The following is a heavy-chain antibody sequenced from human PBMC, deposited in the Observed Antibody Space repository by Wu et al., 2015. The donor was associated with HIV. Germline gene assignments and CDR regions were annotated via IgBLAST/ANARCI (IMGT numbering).Heavy chain of an antibody. Sequence: QVQLVQSGAEVKKPGASVKVSCKASGYTFANYGVTWVRQAPGQELEWMGWIATYNGNTVYAQQFQGRVTMTTDMSTSTAYMELRSLRSDDTAVYFCARVSLRLFDYWGQGTLVTVSS. V-gene: IGHV1-18*04. CDR2: IATYNGNT. CDR1: GYTFANYG. J-gene: IGHJ4*02. CDR3: ARVSLRLFDY. D-gene: IGHD3-9*01.